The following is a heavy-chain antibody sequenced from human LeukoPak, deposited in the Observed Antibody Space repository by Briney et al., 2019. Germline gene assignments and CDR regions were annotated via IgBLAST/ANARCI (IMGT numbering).Heavy chain of an antibody. CDR3: ARESTNPGINWFDP. V-gene: IGHV3-48*01. CDR2: ISSSSSTI. D-gene: IGHD1-1*01. CDR1: GFTFSSYG. J-gene: IGHJ5*02. Sequence: AGGSLRLSCAASGFTFSSYGMHWVRQAPGKGLEWVSYISSSSSTIYYADSVKGRFTISRDNAKNSLYLQMNSLRAEDTAVYYCARESTNPGINWFDPWGQGTLVTVSS.